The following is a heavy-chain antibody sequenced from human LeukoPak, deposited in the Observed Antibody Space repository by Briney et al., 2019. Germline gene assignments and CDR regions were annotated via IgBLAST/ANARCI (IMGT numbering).Heavy chain of an antibody. CDR2: IYSSGST. CDR1: GGSISGYH. D-gene: IGHD3-3*01. Sequence: SETLSLTCTVSGGSISGYHWSWIRQPAGKGLEWIGRIYSSGSTYYNPSLKTRVTMSVETSKNQFSLNLRFVTAADTAVYYCARDLWSGPNYIDYWGQGTLVTVSS. CDR3: ARDLWSGPNYIDY. J-gene: IGHJ4*02. V-gene: IGHV4-4*07.